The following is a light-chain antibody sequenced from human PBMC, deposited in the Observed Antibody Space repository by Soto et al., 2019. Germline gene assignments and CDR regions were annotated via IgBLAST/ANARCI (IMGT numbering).Light chain of an antibody. CDR2: AAS. J-gene: IGKJ5*01. Sequence: DIQMTQSPSSLSASVGDRVTITCRASQGISNFLAWYQQKPGKVPKLLISAASTLQSGVPSRFSGSGSGTDFTLTITSIQPEDVATYYCQKYSSVITFGQGKRLEIK. V-gene: IGKV1-27*01. CDR3: QKYSSVIT. CDR1: QGISNF.